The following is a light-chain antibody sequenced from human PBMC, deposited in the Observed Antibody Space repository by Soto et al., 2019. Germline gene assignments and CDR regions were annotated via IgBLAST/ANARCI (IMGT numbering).Light chain of an antibody. CDR1: KNDIGVYDF. V-gene: IGLV2-8*01. CDR2: EVV. CDR3: KSYAVINTYV. J-gene: IGLJ1*01. Sequence: QSALTQPPSASGSPGQSVTISCTGTKNDIGVYDFVSWYQHHPGKAPRLIIYEVVQRPSGVPDRFSGSKSGNTASLTVSGLQAADEADYFGKSYAVINTYVFGSGTKLTVL.